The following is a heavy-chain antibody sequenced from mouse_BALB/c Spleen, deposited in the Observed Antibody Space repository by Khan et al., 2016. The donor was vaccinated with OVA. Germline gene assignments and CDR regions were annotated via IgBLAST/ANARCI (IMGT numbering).Heavy chain of an antibody. J-gene: IGHJ4*01. V-gene: IGHV2-6*02. CDR1: GFSLTTYG. Sequence: QVQLKESGPGLVAPSQSLSITCTVSGFSLTTYGVHWVRQPPGRGLEWLVVIWSDGITTYNSALKSRLSISKDNSKSQVFLKMSSIQTDDTAMYYCARSDFYAMDYWGQGTSVTVSS. CDR2: IWSDGIT. CDR3: ARSDFYAMDY.